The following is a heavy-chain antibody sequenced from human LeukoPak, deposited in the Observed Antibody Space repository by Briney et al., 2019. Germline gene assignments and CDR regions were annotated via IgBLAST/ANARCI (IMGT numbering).Heavy chain of an antibody. CDR2: IKPDGGEK. CDR1: GFTFSSYM. CDR3: AKPQLVRGDFDY. J-gene: IGHJ4*02. V-gene: IGHV3-7*03. D-gene: IGHD6-13*01. Sequence: GESLRLSCAASGFTFSSYMMTWVRQAPGKGLEWVANIKPDGGEKFYVDSVRGRFTISRDNAKNSLYLQMNSLRAEDTAVYYCAKPQLVRGDFDYWGQGTLVTVSS.